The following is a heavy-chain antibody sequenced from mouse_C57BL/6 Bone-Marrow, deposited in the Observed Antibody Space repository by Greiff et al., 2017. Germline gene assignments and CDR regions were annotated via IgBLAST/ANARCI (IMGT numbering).Heavy chain of an antibody. V-gene: IGHV1-18*01. D-gene: IGHD2-1*01. Sequence: EVQRVESGPELVKPGASVKIPCKASGYTFTDYNMDWVKQSHGKSLEWIGDINPNNGGTIYNQKFKGKATLTVDKSSSTAYMERRSLTSEDTAVYYCARGIYYGNSALYAMDYWGQGTSVTVSS. J-gene: IGHJ4*01. CDR2: INPNNGGT. CDR3: ARGIYYGNSALYAMDY. CDR1: GYTFTDYN.